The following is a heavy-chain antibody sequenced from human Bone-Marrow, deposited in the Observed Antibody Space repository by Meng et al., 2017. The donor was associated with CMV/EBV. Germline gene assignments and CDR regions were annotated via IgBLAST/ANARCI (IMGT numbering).Heavy chain of an antibody. CDR2: ISSSSAYI. CDR1: GFTLRNSA. D-gene: IGHD3-10*01. CDR3: VFGVFYFDY. V-gene: IGHV3-23*01. Sequence: LRHSCSFSGFTLRNSALNWVRQAPGKGLEWVSTISSSSAYIYYADSVRGRFTISRDNSKNTLYLQMNSLRAEDTAVYYCVFGVFYFDYWGQGTLVTVSS. J-gene: IGHJ4*02.